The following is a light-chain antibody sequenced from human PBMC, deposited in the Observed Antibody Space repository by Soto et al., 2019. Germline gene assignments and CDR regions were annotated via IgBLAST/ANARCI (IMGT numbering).Light chain of an antibody. CDR3: QQRSNWPPFT. CDR2: DAS. J-gene: IGKJ3*01. CDR1: QTVSFY. V-gene: IGKV3-11*01. Sequence: EIVLTQSPATLSLSPGERATLSCRASQTVSFYLAWYQQKPGQAPRLLIYDASKRAPGTPARFSGSGSGTDCTLTISSLAPEDFAVYYCQQRSNWPPFTFGPGTNVDI.